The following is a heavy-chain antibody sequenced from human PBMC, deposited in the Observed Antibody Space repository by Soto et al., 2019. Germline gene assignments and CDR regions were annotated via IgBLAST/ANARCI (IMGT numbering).Heavy chain of an antibody. CDR3: AREGDVPYYYYGMDV. V-gene: IGHV1-18*01. CDR2: ISGYDGST. J-gene: IGHJ6*02. CDR1: GYTFTRYG. Sequence: GASVKVSCKTSGYTFTRYGISWVRQAPGQGLEWMGWISGYDGSTNFAQKVQDRVTMTTDTSTSTVYMELRSLSSDYTAVYYCAREGDVPYYYYGMDVWGQGTTVTVSS. D-gene: IGHD2-21*02.